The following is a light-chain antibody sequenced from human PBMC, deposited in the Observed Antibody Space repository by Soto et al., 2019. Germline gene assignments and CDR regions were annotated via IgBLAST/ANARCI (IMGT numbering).Light chain of an antibody. J-gene: IGLJ2*01. Sequence: SYELTQPPSVSVAPGQTSRITCGGNNIGIKSVHWYPQKPSQAPLLVVYDYFDRPPGIPERFSGSNSGNTATLTISRVEARDEADYYFQVWDSRSDDTEVVFGGGTKLTVL. CDR2: DYF. V-gene: IGLV3-21*02. CDR3: QVWDSRSDDTEVV. CDR1: NIGIKS.